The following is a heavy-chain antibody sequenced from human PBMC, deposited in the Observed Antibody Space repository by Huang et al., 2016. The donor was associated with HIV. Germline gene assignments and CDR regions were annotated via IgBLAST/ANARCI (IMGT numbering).Heavy chain of an antibody. J-gene: IGHJ3*02. CDR2: IYYNGNT. V-gene: IGHV4-30-4*01. Sequence: QVQLQESGPGLVNPSQTLSLNCTVSGDSFSSGGCYWSWIPQPPGKGLEWIGYIYYNGNTYYNPSLKSRVTISVDTSKNQFSLKLSSVTAADTAVYYCARERMMSWLDDHDAFDIWGQGTMVTVSS. CDR1: GDSFSSGGCY. CDR3: ARERMMSWLDDHDAFDI. D-gene: IGHD1-1*01.